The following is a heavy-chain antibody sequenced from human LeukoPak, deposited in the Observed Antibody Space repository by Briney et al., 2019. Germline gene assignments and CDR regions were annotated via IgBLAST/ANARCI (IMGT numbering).Heavy chain of an antibody. CDR1: GFSFSSYG. CDR3: ASHGGL. J-gene: IGHJ4*02. V-gene: IGHV3-33*01. Sequence: GGSLRLSCAASGFSFSSYGMHWVRQAPGKGLEWVAVIWYDGSNKNYADSVKGRFTISRDNSKNMLYLQMNSLRVEDTAVYYCASHGGLWGQGTLVTVSS. D-gene: IGHD5-12*01. CDR2: IWYDGSNK.